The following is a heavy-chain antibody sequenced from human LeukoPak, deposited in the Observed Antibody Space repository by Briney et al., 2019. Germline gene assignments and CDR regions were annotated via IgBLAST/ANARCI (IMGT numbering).Heavy chain of an antibody. CDR1: GFTLRNYW. D-gene: IGHD6-6*01. V-gene: IGHV3-74*01. Sequence: GGSLRLSCAASGFTLRNYWMHWVRQVPGRGLVWVSRISGDGSGTDYADSVKGRFTISRDNAKNTVYLQINNLRAQDTAVYFCARYSSSSGGPSYYLDYWGQGTLVTVSS. CDR3: ARYSSSSGGPSYYLDY. CDR2: ISGDGSGT. J-gene: IGHJ4*02.